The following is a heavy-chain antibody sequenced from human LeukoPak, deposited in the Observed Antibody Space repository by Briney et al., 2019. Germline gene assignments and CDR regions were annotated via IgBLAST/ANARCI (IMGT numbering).Heavy chain of an antibody. J-gene: IGHJ4*02. Sequence: KPSETASLTCTVSGGSISSYYWSWIRQPPGKGLEWIGYIYYSGSTNYNPSLKSRVTISLDTSKNQFSLKLTSVTAADTAVYYCARSKTTVVTDWGQGTLVTVSS. V-gene: IGHV4-59*01. D-gene: IGHD4-23*01. CDR3: ARSKTTVVTD. CDR2: IYYSGST. CDR1: GGSISSYY.